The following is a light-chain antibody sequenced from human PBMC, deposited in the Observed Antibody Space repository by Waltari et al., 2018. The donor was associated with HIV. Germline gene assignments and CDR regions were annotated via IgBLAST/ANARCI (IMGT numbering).Light chain of an antibody. V-gene: IGLV3-19*01. CDR3: NSRDSSGNHLV. Sequence: SSELTQDPAVSVALGQTVRITCQGDSLRRCYATWYQQKPGQAPVLVIYGENNRPSGLPDRFSGSSSGNTASLTITGAQAEDEADYYCNSRDSSGNHLVFGTGTKVTVL. J-gene: IGLJ1*01. CDR1: SLRRCY. CDR2: GEN.